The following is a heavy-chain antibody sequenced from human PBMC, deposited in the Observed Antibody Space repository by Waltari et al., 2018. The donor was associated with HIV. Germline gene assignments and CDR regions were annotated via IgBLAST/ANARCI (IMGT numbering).Heavy chain of an antibody. V-gene: IGHV4-59*01. CDR1: GGCIGSSY. D-gene: IGHD2-15*01. CDR3: ARVSSGGGGGNRYFDY. Sequence: QVQLQESVPGLVKPSETVSLTCTVSGGCIGSSYWTWIRQPPGKGLEWRGYTYYIGITNYNPSLKSRVTISVDTSKNQFSLKLSSVTAADTAVYYCARVSSGGGGGNRYFDYWGQGALVTVSS. J-gene: IGHJ4*02. CDR2: TYYIGIT.